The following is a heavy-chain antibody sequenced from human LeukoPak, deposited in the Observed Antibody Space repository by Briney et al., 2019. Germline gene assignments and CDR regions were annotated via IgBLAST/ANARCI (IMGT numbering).Heavy chain of an antibody. Sequence: ASVKVSCKASGYTFTSYDINWVRQATGQGLEWMGWMNPNSGNTGYAQKFQGRVTITRNTSISTAYMELSSLRSEDTAVYFCAKEYGYDYNYFYSMDVWGKGTTVTISS. J-gene: IGHJ6*03. CDR2: MNPNSGNT. CDR1: GYTFTSYD. D-gene: IGHD5-18*01. V-gene: IGHV1-8*03. CDR3: AKEYGYDYNYFYSMDV.